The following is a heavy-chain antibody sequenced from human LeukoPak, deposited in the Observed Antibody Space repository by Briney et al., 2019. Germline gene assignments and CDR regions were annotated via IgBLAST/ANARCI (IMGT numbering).Heavy chain of an antibody. J-gene: IGHJ3*02. CDR1: GGTFSSYA. CDR2: IIPIFGTA. Sequence: GSSVKVSCKASGGTFSSYAISWVRQAPGQGLEWMGGIIPIFGTANYAQKFQGRVTITADESTSTAYMELSSLRSEDTAVYYCARGGSGYQIHDAFDTWGQGTMVTVSS. CDR3: ARGGSGYQIHDAFDT. V-gene: IGHV1-69*01. D-gene: IGHD3-3*01.